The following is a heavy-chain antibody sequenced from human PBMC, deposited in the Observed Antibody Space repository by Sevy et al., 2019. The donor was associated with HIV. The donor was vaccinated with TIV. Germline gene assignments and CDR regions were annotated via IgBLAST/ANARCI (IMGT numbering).Heavy chain of an antibody. J-gene: IGHJ4*02. CDR3: ARSQWGPSVDILTGYPGGPFDY. CDR2: ISAYNGNT. V-gene: IGHV1-18*01. CDR1: GYTFTSYG. D-gene: IGHD3-9*01. Sequence: ASVKVSCKASGYTFTSYGISWVRQAPGQGLEWMGWISAYNGNTNFAQKLQGRVTMTTDISTSTAYMELRSLRSADTAGYYCARSQWGPSVDILTGYPGGPFDYWGQGTLVTVSS.